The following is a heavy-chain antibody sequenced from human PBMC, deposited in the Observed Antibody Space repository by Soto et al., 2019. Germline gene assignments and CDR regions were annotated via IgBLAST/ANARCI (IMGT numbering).Heavy chain of an antibody. Sequence: EVQILESGGGLVQPGGSLRLSCAASGFTFSSYAMYWVRQAPGKGLAWVSGIIDSGTGTYYAESVKGRFTISRDNYKNTVYLQMKSPSAEDTAVYYCAKDHTVVIRDAFDIWAQGPMVNVSS. CDR2: IIDSGTGT. V-gene: IGHV3-23*01. CDR1: GFTFSSYA. CDR3: AKDHTVVIRDAFDI. J-gene: IGHJ3*02. D-gene: IGHD3-22*01.